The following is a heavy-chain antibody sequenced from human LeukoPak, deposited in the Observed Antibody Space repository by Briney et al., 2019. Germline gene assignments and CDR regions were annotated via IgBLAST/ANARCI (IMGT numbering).Heavy chain of an antibody. CDR2: IKQDGSEK. Sequence: PGGSLRLSCAASGFSFNGYWMAWVRQAPGKGLEWVANIKQDGSEKKCLDSVKGRFTISRDNAQNSLYLQMNSLRVEDTAVYYCTRSLDEWGQGTLVTVSS. CDR1: GFSFNGYW. CDR3: TRSLDE. V-gene: IGHV3-7*02. D-gene: IGHD3-16*01. J-gene: IGHJ4*02.